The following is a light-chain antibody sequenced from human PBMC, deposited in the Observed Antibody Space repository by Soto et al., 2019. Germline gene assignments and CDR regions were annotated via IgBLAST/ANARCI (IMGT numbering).Light chain of an antibody. CDR1: QGISND. Sequence: DIRMTQSPSSLSASIGDRVTITCRESQGISNDLGWYQQKPGLAPKRLISAASTLQSGVPSRFRGSGSGTEFSLTISGLQTEDFATYYCLQHHSYPWTFGQGTKVEIQ. CDR3: LQHHSYPWT. J-gene: IGKJ1*01. CDR2: AAS. V-gene: IGKV1-17*01.